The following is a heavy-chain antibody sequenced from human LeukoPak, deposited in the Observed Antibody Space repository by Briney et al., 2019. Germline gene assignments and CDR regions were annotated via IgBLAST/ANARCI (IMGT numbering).Heavy chain of an antibody. CDR1: GGSISSYY. D-gene: IGHD4-17*01. V-gene: IGHV4-59*01. CDR3: ARDYGDYAGGGWFDP. J-gene: IGHJ5*02. CDR2: IYYNGST. Sequence: SETLSLTCTVSGGSISSYYWSWLRQPPGKGLEWIGYIYYNGSTNYNPSLKSRVTISVDTSKNQFSLKLSSVTAADTAVYYCARDYGDYAGGGWFDPWGQGTLVTVSS.